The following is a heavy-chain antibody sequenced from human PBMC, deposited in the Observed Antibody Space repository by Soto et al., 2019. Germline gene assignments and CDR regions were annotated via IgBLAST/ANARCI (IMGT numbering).Heavy chain of an antibody. D-gene: IGHD3-22*01. Sequence: GASVKVSCKASGYTFTSYGISWVRQAPGQGLEWMGWISAYNGNTNYAQKLQGRVTMTTDTSTSTAYMELRSLRSDDTAVYYCAREFYYYDSSGYKYYYYYGMDVWGQGTTVTVS. CDR1: GYTFTSYG. J-gene: IGHJ6*02. CDR3: AREFYYYDSSGYKYYYYYGMDV. CDR2: ISAYNGNT. V-gene: IGHV1-18*01.